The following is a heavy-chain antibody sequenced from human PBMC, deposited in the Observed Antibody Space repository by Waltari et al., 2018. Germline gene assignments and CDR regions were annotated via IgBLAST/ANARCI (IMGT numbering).Heavy chain of an antibody. CDR3: ARDRIRKDI. D-gene: IGHD3-10*01. V-gene: IGHV1-18*01. CDR1: GYNFVDYG. CDR2: GTTYNGKA. Sequence: QVQLVQSGPEMKKPGASVKVSCKTSGYNFVDYGISWVRQAPGQGLEWMGYGTTYNGKAKCAEKYQGRLTTSTGTSTSTAYLEVRGLTPDDTAVYYCARDRIRKDIWGQGALVTVSS. J-gene: IGHJ4*02.